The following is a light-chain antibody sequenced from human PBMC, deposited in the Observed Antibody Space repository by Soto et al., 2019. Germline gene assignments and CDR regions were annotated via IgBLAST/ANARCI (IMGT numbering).Light chain of an antibody. CDR2: GAS. V-gene: IGKV3-20*01. CDR3: QQYGSSPYT. Sequence: EIVLTQSPGTLSLSPGERATLSCRASQSGSSSYLAWYQQKHGQAPRLLIYGASSRATGIPDRFSGSGSGTDFTLTISRLEPEDLEVYYCQQYGSSPYTFGQGTKLEI. CDR1: QSGSSSY. J-gene: IGKJ2*01.